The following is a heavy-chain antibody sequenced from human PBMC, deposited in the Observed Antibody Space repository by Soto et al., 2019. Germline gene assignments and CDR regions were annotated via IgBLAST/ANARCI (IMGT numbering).Heavy chain of an antibody. Sequence: QVQLVESGGGVVQPERSLRLSCAASGFTFSSYGMHWVRQAPGKGLEWVAVISYDGSNKYYADSVKGRFTISRDNSKNTLYLQMNSLRAEDTAVYYCAKDLVSSTTYNWFDPWGQGTLVTVSS. CDR1: GFTFSSYG. D-gene: IGHD2-2*01. CDR2: ISYDGSNK. V-gene: IGHV3-30*18. J-gene: IGHJ5*02. CDR3: AKDLVSSTTYNWFDP.